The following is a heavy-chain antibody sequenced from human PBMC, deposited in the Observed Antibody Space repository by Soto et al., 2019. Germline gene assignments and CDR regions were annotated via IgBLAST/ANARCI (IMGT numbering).Heavy chain of an antibody. CDR2: ISGGGGNT. V-gene: IGHV3-23*01. J-gene: IGHJ4*02. CDR3: AKDRGAGGRFSGIAVAGIPY. D-gene: IGHD6-19*01. Sequence: EVQLLESGGGLVQPGGSLRLSCAASGFTFSSYAMSWVRQTPGKGLEWVSSISGGGGNTYYADSVTGRFTISRDNSRNTLYLQMNSLSAADTAIYYCAKDRGAGGRFSGIAVAGIPYWGQGTLVTVSS. CDR1: GFTFSSYA.